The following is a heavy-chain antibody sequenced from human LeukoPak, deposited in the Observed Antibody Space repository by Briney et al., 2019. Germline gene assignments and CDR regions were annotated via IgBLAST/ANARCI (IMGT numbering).Heavy chain of an antibody. Sequence: GASVKVSCKASGYTFTGYYMHWVRQAPGQGLEWMGWINPNSGGTNYAQKFQGRVTMTRDTSISTAYMELSRLRSDDTAVYYCARYLALTWRNVDTAMNAFDIWGQGTMVTVSS. CDR2: INPNSGGT. CDR1: GYTFTGYY. V-gene: IGHV1-2*02. J-gene: IGHJ3*02. CDR3: ARYLALTWRNVDTAMNAFDI. D-gene: IGHD5-18*01.